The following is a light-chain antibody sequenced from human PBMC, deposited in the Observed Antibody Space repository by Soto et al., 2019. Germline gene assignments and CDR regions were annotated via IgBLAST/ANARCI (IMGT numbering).Light chain of an antibody. V-gene: IGKV3-15*01. CDR2: GAS. J-gene: IGKJ4*01. Sequence: EIVMTQSPATLSVSPGERATLSCRASQSVRSNLAWYQQKPGQAPRLLMYGASTRANGIPDRFSGSGSGTEFTHTINSLQSEDFAVYYGQQYDNWPLTFAGGTKVEIK. CDR3: QQYDNWPLT. CDR1: QSVRSN.